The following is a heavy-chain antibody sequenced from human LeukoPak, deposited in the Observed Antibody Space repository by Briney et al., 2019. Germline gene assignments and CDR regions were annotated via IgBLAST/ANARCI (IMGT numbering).Heavy chain of an antibody. J-gene: IGHJ5*02. V-gene: IGHV1-46*01. CDR1: GYTFTTYY. CDR3: ARGTTEGFDP. D-gene: IGHD1-1*01. CDR2: INPSGGST. Sequence: ASVKVSCKASGYTFTTYYMHWVRQAPGQGLEWMGIINPSGGSTTYAQNFQGRVTMTRDTSTSTVDMELSSLRSDDTAVYYCARGTTEGFDPWGQGTLVTVSS.